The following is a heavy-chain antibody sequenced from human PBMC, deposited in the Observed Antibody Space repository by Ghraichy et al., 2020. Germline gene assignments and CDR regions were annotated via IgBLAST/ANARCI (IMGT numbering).Heavy chain of an antibody. CDR2: INQDGSEK. Sequence: LSLTCAASGFTFSSYCMSWVRQAPGKGLEWVSNINQDGSEKYYVDSVKGRFTISRDNAKNSLYLQMNSLRAEDTAVYYCAREVGVTLGRPFDILGPGTMVPVFS. J-gene: IGHJ3*02. V-gene: IGHV3-7*01. CDR3: AREVGVTLGRPFDI. CDR1: GFTFSSYC. D-gene: IGHD1-26*01.